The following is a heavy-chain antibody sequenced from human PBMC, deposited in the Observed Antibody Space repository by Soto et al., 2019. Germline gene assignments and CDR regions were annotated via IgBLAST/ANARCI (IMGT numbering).Heavy chain of an antibody. CDR3: ARGGIAAADLDY. CDR2: IYYSGST. J-gene: IGHJ4*02. Sequence: SETLSLTCTVSGGSISSGGYYWSWIRQHPGKGLEWIGYIYYSGSTYYNPSLKSRVTISVDTSKNQFSLKLSSVTAADTAVYYCARGGIAAADLDYWGQGTLVTVSS. V-gene: IGHV4-31*03. D-gene: IGHD6-13*01. CDR1: GGSISSGGYY.